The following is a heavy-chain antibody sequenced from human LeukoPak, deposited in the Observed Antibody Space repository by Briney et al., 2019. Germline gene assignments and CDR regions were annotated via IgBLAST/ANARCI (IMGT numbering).Heavy chain of an antibody. V-gene: IGHV1-69*13. CDR2: IIPIFGTA. CDR1: GGTFSSYA. D-gene: IGHD1-26*01. J-gene: IGHJ4*02. CDR3: ARQNDEWELLVPDY. Sequence: ASVKVSCKASGGTFSSYAISWVRQAPGQGLEWMGGIIPIFGTANYAQKFQGRVTITADESTSTAYMELSSLRSEDTAVYYCARQNDEWELLVPDYWGQGTLVTVSS.